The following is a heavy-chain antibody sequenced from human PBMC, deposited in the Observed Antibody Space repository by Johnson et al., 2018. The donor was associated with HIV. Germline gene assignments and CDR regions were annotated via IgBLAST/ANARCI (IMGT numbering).Heavy chain of an antibody. Sequence: QVQLVESGGGVVQPGRSLRLSCAASEFTFSNYAMDWVRQAPGKGLEWVALISYDGSNKYYADSVKGRFTISRDNSKNTLYLQMNSLRAEDTAVYYCARDDSSGWYGLGAFDIWGQGTMVTVSS. CDR2: ISYDGSNK. D-gene: IGHD6-19*01. J-gene: IGHJ3*02. CDR1: EFTFSNYA. V-gene: IGHV3-30*04. CDR3: ARDDSSGWYGLGAFDI.